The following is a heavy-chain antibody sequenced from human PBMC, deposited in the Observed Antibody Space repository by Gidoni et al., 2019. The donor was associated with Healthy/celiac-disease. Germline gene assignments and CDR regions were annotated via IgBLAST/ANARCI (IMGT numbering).Heavy chain of an antibody. V-gene: IGHV1-18*01. CDR3: ARKSYCSGGSCYFSFSH. D-gene: IGHD2-15*01. CDR2: ISADNGNT. J-gene: IGHJ4*02. CDR1: GYTFTSYG. Sequence: QVQLVQSGAEVTKPGASVKVSCKASGYTFTSYGISWVRQAPGQGLEWMGWISADNGNTNYAQNLQGRVTMTTDTSQSTAYMELRSLRSDDTAVYYCARKSYCSGGSCYFSFSHWGQVTLVPVSS.